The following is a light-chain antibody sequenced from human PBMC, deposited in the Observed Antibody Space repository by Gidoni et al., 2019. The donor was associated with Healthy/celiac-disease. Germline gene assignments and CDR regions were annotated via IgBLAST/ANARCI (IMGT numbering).Light chain of an antibody. CDR2: DVS. V-gene: IGLV2-11*01. CDR1: SSDVGGYNY. J-gene: IGLJ2*01. CDR3: CSYAGSYTVV. Sequence: QSALTQPRSLSGSPGQSVTISCTGTSSDVGGYNYVSWYQQHPGKAPKLMIYDVSKRPSGGPDRFSGSKSGNTASLTISGLQPEDEADYYCCSYAGSYTVVFGGGTKLTVL.